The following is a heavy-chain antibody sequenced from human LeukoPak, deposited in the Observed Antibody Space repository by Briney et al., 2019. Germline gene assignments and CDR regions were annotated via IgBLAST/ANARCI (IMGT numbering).Heavy chain of an antibody. J-gene: IGHJ4*02. CDR3: AKELDSSGYFDY. V-gene: IGHV3-23*01. Sequence: GGSLRLSCAASGFTFSNYDMSWVRQAPGKGLEWVSGISGSGGSTYHADSVKGRFTISRDNSKNTLYLQMNSLRAEDTAVYYCAKELDSSGYFDYWGQGTLVTVST. D-gene: IGHD3-22*01. CDR1: GFTFSNYD. CDR2: ISGSGGST.